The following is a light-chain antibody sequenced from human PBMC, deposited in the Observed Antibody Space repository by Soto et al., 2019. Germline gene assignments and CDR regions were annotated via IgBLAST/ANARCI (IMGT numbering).Light chain of an antibody. CDR3: KQYNDWPT. V-gene: IGKV3-15*01. CDR1: QSVSSN. CDR2: GAS. J-gene: IGKJ1*01. Sequence: EIVLTQPPATLSLSPGERATLSCRASQSVSSNFAWYQHKPGQAPRLLIYGASTRATGIPARFSGSGSGTEFTLTISSLQSEDFAVYYCKQYNDWPTFGKGTKVDIK.